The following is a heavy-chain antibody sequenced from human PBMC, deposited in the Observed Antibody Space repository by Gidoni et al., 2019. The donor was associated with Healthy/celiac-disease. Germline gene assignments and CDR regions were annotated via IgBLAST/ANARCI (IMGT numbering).Heavy chain of an antibody. V-gene: IGHV3-21*01. CDR1: GFTFSSYS. CDR2: ISSSSSYI. CDR3: AIFYVDTAMIDY. J-gene: IGHJ4*02. Sequence: EVQLVESGGGLVKPGGSLRLSCAASGFTFSSYSMNWVCQAPGKGLEWVSSISSSSSYIYYADSVKGRFTISRDNAKNSLYLQMNSLRAEDTAVYYCAIFYVDTAMIDYWGQGTLVTVSS. D-gene: IGHD5-18*01.